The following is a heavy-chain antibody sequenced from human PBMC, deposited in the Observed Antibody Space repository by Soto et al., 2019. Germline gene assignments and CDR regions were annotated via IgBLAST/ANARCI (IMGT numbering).Heavy chain of an antibody. CDR2: ISSSSSYI. V-gene: IGHV3-21*01. Sequence: GGSLRLSCAASGFTFSSYSMNWVRQAPGKGLEWVSSISSSSSYIYYADSVKGRFTISRDNAKNSLYLQMNSLRAEDTAVYYCAREIAYHDSSGYYKESYYFDYWGQGTLVTVSS. J-gene: IGHJ4*02. D-gene: IGHD3-22*01. CDR1: GFTFSSYS. CDR3: AREIAYHDSSGYYKESYYFDY.